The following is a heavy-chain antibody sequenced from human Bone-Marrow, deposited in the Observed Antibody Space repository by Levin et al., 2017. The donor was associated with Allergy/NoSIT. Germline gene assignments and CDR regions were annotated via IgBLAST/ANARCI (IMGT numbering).Heavy chain of an antibody. D-gene: IGHD6-19*01. Sequence: SETLSLTCTVSGTSIKNSDYFWAWIRQSPEKGLEWIGDIYYSGNTYYNPSLRSRVTISVDMSESQFSLRLTSMTAADTALYFCARRGITVAGWPQFEFWGPGTLVTVSS. CDR2: IYYSGNT. CDR3: ARRGITVAGWPQFEF. V-gene: IGHV4-39*01. CDR1: GTSIKNSDYF. J-gene: IGHJ4*02.